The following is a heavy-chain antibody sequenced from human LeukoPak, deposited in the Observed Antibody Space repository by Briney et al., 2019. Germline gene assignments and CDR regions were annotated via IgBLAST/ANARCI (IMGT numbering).Heavy chain of an antibody. CDR1: GYSISSGYY. V-gene: IGHV4-38-2*02. D-gene: IGHD4-17*01. CDR3: AREDYGANWFDP. CDR2: IYHSGST. J-gene: IGHJ5*02. Sequence: SETLSLTCTVSGYSISSGYYWGWIRQPPGKGLEWIGSIYHSGSTYYNPSLKSRVTISVDTSKNQFSLKLSSVTAADTAVYYCAREDYGANWFDPWGQGTLVTVSS.